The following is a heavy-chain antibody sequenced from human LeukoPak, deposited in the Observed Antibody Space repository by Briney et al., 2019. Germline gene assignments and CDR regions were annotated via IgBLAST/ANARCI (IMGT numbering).Heavy chain of an antibody. V-gene: IGHV3-23*01. J-gene: IGHJ4*02. CDR2: ISGSGGST. CDR3: AKGTSSYYDSSGSDY. D-gene: IGHD3-22*01. Sequence: GGSLRLSCAASGFTFSSYAMSWVRQAPGKGLEWASAISGSGGSTYYADSVKGRFTISRDNSKNTLYLQMNSLRAEDTAVYYCAKGTSSYYDSSGSDYWGQGTLVTVSS. CDR1: GFTFSSYA.